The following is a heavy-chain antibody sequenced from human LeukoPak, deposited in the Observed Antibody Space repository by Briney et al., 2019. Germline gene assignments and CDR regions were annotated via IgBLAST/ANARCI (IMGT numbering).Heavy chain of an antibody. CDR2: ISDDSSSI. J-gene: IGHJ4*02. Sequence: GGSLRLSCAASGFTFSSYSMNWVRQAPGKGLEWVSYISDDSSSIYYADSVKGRFTISRDNAKKSVSLQMNSLRAEDTAVYYCASTFDYWGQGALVTVSS. CDR3: ASTFDY. V-gene: IGHV3-48*04. CDR1: GFTFSSYS.